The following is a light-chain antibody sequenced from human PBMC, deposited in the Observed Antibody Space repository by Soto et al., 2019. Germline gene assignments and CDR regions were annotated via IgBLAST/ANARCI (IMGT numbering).Light chain of an antibody. CDR3: QQYNSSPWT. V-gene: IGKV1-5*03. CDR1: QSISSW. Sequence: DIQMTQSPSTLSASVGDRVTITCRASQSISSWLAWYQQKPGKAPKRLIYKESSLESGVPSRFSVSGSGTEFTVTISSLQRDDFTTYYCQQYNSSPWTFGQGTKVEIK. J-gene: IGKJ1*01. CDR2: KES.